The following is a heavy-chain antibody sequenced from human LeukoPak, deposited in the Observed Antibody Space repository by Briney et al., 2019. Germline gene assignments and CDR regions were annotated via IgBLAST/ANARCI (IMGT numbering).Heavy chain of an antibody. CDR2: IWDDGSNK. CDR1: GFTFSSYG. D-gene: IGHD4-17*01. CDR3: ARETTEYYFDY. J-gene: IGHJ4*02. Sequence: GRSLRLSWAASGFTFSSYGMHWVRQAPGKGLEWAAVIWDDGSNKYYADSVKGRFTISRDNSKNTLYLQMNSLRAEDTAVYYCARETTEYYFDYWGQGTLVTVSS. V-gene: IGHV3-33*01.